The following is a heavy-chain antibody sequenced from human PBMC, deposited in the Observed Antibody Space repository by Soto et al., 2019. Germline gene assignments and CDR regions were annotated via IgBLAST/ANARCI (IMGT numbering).Heavy chain of an antibody. D-gene: IGHD3-10*01. CDR1: GYTFTNYG. J-gene: IGHJ5*02. CDR3: ARGVGSGSYYNQYNWFDP. Sequence: GESLKISCKASGYTFTNYGISWVRQAPGQGLEWMGWISAYNGNTKYAQKFQGRVTMTTDTSTSTAYMELRSLRSDDTAVYYCARGVGSGSYYNQYNWFDPWGQGTLVTVSS. V-gene: IGHV1-18*01. CDR2: ISAYNGNT.